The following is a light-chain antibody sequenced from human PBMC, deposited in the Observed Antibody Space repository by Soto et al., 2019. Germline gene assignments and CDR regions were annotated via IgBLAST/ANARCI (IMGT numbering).Light chain of an antibody. J-gene: IGLJ1*01. CDR2: DDS. CDR3: QVWDVSTVHYV. V-gene: IGLV3-21*02. Sequence: YELTQPPSMSVAPGQTARITCGGNNIGSKTVHWYQQKAGQAPVLVVYDDSDRPSGIPERFSGSNSGNTATLTISRVEAGDEADYYCQVWDVSTVHYVFGTGTKVTVL. CDR1: NIGSKT.